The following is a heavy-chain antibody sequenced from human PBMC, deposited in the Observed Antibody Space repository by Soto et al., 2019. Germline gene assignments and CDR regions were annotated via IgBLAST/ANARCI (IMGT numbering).Heavy chain of an antibody. CDR3: ARAVRDIVLMVYALDY. J-gene: IGHJ4*02. Sequence: SETLSLTCTVSGGSIISTSYYWAWIRQPPGKGLEWIGSIHYSGSTYYNPSLRRRVTMSVDTSKNQFSLKLSSVTAADTSVYYCARAVRDIVLMVYALDYWGQGTLVTVSS. D-gene: IGHD2-8*01. CDR1: GGSIISTSYY. V-gene: IGHV4-39*01. CDR2: IHYSGST.